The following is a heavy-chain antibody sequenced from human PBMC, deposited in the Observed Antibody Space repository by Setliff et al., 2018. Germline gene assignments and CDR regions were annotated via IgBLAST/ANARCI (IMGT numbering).Heavy chain of an antibody. Sequence: PGGSLRLSCAASGFTFSDYGMNWVRQAPGKGLEWVAVIWYDGSDKFYADSVKGRFTISRDNSKNTLYLQMNSLRPDDTAVYYCARLQYEMGLVYYYYYYMDVWGKGTTVTVSS. CDR3: ARLQYEMGLVYYYYYYMDV. V-gene: IGHV3-33*01. CDR2: IWYDGSDK. J-gene: IGHJ6*03. D-gene: IGHD4-4*01. CDR1: GFTFSDYG.